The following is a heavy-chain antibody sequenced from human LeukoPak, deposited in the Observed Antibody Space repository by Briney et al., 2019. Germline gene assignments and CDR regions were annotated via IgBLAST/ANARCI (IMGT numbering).Heavy chain of an antibody. Sequence: GGSLRLSCAASGFTLSNHWMHWVRQAPGKGLVWVSRISGDEIWTSYADSVKGRFIISRDNAKDTLYLQMNSLRTEDTAVYYCARDFLMNYDILTGYFRTPDWFDPWGQGTLVTVSS. CDR1: GFTLSNHW. D-gene: IGHD3-9*01. V-gene: IGHV3-74*01. CDR3: ARDFLMNYDILTGYFRTPDWFDP. CDR2: ISGDEIWT. J-gene: IGHJ5*02.